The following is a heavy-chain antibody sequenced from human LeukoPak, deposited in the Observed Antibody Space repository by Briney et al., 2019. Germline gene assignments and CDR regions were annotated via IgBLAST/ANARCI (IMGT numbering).Heavy chain of an antibody. CDR1: GGTFTSYG. D-gene: IGHD3-22*01. J-gene: IGHJ4*02. V-gene: IGHV1-18*01. CDR3: ARAPYYYDSSGRLDY. CDR2: INGYNGNT. Sequence: ASVKVSCKASGGTFTSYGISWVRQAPGQGLEWMRWINGYNGNTNYAQKLQGRVTMTTDRSTSTAYMELRSLRSDDTAVYYCARAPYYYDSSGRLDYWGQGTLVTVSS.